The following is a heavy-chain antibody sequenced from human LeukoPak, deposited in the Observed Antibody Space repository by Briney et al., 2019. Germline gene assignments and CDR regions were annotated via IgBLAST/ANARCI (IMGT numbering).Heavy chain of an antibody. D-gene: IGHD6-13*01. J-gene: IGHJ4*02. CDR3: GRGGYTSSWYWVD. CDR2: TKQDGSDK. CDR1: GFSFTNSW. V-gene: IGHV3-7*01. Sequence: PGGSLRLSCAASGFSFTNSWMTWVRQAPGKGLEWVANTKQDGSDKYYVESVKGRFTVSRDNAKNSLFLQMNNLRVDDMAVYYCGRGGYTSSWYWVDWGQGTQVTVSS.